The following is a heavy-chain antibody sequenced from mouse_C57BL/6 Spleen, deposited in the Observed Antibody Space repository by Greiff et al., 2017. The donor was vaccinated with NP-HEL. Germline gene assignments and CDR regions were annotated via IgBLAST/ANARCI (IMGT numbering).Heavy chain of an antibody. V-gene: IGHV1-15*01. D-gene: IGHD1-1*01. Sequence: QVQLQQSGAELVRPGASVTLSCKASGYTFTDYEMHWVKQTPVHGLEWIGAIDPETGGTAYNQKFKGKAILTADKSSSTAYMERRSLTSEDSAVYYCTRKGEYYGSSIFDYWGQGTTLTVSS. CDR1: GYTFTDYE. CDR2: IDPETGGT. J-gene: IGHJ2*01. CDR3: TRKGEYYGSSIFDY.